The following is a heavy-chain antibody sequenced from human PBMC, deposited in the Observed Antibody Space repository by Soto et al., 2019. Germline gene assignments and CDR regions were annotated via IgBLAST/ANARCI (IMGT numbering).Heavy chain of an antibody. CDR1: GGSISSGDYY. J-gene: IGHJ4*02. Sequence: QVQLQESGPGLVKPSQTLSLTCTVSGGSISSGDYYWTWIRQHPGKGLEWIGDIYYSGSTKHNPSLKSRITISADTSKNQFSLKLNSVTAADTAVYYCARTKTSSTSFHVDYWGQGTQVTVSS. CDR2: IYYSGST. D-gene: IGHD2-2*01. CDR3: ARTKTSSTSFHVDY. V-gene: IGHV4-31*03.